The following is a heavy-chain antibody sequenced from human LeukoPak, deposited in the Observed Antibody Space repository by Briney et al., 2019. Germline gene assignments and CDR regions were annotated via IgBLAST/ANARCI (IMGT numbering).Heavy chain of an antibody. CDR2: ISSSGSTI. CDR3: AREYPPYYYDSSGYGFPVDI. CDR1: GFTFSDYY. D-gene: IGHD3-22*01. V-gene: IGHV3-11*04. Sequence: GGSLRLSCAASGFTFSDYYMSWIRQAPGKGLEWVSYISSSGSTIYYADSVKGRFTISRDNAKNLLYLQMNSLRAEDTAVYYCAREYPPYYYDSSGYGFPVDIWGQGTMVTVSS. J-gene: IGHJ3*02.